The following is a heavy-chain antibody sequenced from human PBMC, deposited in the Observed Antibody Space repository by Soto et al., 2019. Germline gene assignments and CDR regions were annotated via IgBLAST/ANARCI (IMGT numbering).Heavy chain of an antibody. CDR3: VRHRYRYRVYFFDY. J-gene: IGHJ4*02. CDR1: GGSISNYY. V-gene: IGHV4-59*08. D-gene: IGHD5-18*01. CDR2: IYYSGST. Sequence: SETLSLTCIVSGGSISNYYWSWIRQPPGKGLEWIGYIYYSGSTNYNPSLTSRVTISVDTSKNQFSLKLSSVTAADTAVYYCVRHRYRYRVYFFDYCGQGSLVIVSS.